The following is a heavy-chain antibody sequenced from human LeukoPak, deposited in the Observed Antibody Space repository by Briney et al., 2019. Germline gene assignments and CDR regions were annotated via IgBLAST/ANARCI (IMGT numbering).Heavy chain of an antibody. Sequence: SETLSLTCAVHGGSFSGYYWSCIRQPPGKGLEWIGYIYYSGSTNYNPSLKSRVTISVDTSKNQFSLKLSSVTAADTAVYYCARSHWDSFDYWGQGTLVTVSS. CDR3: ARSHWDSFDY. CDR2: IYYSGST. D-gene: IGHD3-22*01. CDR1: GGSFSGYY. V-gene: IGHV4-59*01. J-gene: IGHJ4*02.